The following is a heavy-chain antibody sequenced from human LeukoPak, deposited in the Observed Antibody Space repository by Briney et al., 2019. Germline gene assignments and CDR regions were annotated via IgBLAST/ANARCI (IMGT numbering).Heavy chain of an antibody. CDR3: ARRRDYFDY. CDR1: GFDLSDYY. J-gene: IGHJ4*02. CDR2: ISSSGGNI. Sequence: KPGGSLRLSCVVSGFDLSDYYMSWIRQAPGKGLEWISYISSSGGNIYFADSVKGRFTMSRDNARGSLYLQMNSLRADDTAIYYCARRRDYFDYWGQGTRVTVSS. V-gene: IGHV3-11*01.